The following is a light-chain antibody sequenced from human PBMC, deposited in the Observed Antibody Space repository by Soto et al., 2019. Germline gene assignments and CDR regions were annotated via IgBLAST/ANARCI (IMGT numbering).Light chain of an antibody. CDR2: GAS. CDR1: QSVSSSY. J-gene: IGKJ2*01. V-gene: IGKV3-20*01. CDR3: QQYGSSPLT. Sequence: EIVLTQSPGTLSLSPGERATLSCRASQSVSSSYLAWYQQKPGQAPRLLIYGASSRATGIPDRFSGSGSGTDFTLTISRLEPEDFAGYYWQQYGSSPLTFGQGTKLEIK.